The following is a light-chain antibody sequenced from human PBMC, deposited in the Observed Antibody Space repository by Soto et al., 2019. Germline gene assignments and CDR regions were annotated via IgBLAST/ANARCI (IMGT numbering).Light chain of an antibody. J-gene: IGKJ2*01. V-gene: IGKV3-20*01. CDR2: GAS. Sequence: EIVLTQSPGTLSLSPGEGATLSCRASQSVASSYLAWYQQKPGQAPRLIIYGASNRATGTPDRFSGSWSGTDFTLTISRLEPEDFAVYYCQQYGSSSFTFGQGTKLEIK. CDR3: QQYGSSSFT. CDR1: QSVASSY.